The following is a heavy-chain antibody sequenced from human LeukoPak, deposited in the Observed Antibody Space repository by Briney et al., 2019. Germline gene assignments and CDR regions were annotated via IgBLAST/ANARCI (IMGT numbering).Heavy chain of an antibody. D-gene: IGHD5-18*01. J-gene: IGHJ4*02. CDR1: GYTLTELS. CDR3: ATGRGYSYGLDY. Sequence: ASVKVSCKVSGYTLTELSMHWVRQAPGKGLEWMGGFDPEDGETIYAQKFQGRVTMTEDTSTDTAYMGLSSLRSEDTAVYYCATGRGYSYGLDYWGQGTLVTVSS. V-gene: IGHV1-24*01. CDR2: FDPEDGET.